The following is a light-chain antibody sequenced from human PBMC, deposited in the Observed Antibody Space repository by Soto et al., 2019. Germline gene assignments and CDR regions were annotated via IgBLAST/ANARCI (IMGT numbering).Light chain of an antibody. CDR2: AAS. CDR1: QNISNY. Sequence: DIRMTQSPSSLSASVGDRVTITCRASQNISNYLNWYQQKPRKVPKRLIYAASTLQSGAPSRSSGSGSVTDFTLTISSLQPEDFATYYCQQTYSVRALTFGGGTNVENK. CDR3: QQTYSVRALT. V-gene: IGKV1-39*01. J-gene: IGKJ4*01.